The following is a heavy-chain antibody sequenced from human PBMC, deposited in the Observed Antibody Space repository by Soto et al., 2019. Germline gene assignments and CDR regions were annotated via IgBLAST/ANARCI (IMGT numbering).Heavy chain of an antibody. D-gene: IGHD2-15*01. CDR1: GFTFSSYG. V-gene: IGHV3-30*18. J-gene: IGHJ6*02. Sequence: ESGGGVVQPGRSLRLSCAASGFTFSSYGMHWVRQAPGKGLEWVAVISYDGSNKYYADSVKGRFTISRDNSKNTLYLQMNSLRAEDTAVYYCAKVVGYCSGGSCYYYYYYGMDVWGQGTTVTVSS. CDR2: ISYDGSNK. CDR3: AKVVGYCSGGSCYYYYYYGMDV.